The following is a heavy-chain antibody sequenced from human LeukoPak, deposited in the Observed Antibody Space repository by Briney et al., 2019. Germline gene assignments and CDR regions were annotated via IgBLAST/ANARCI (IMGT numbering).Heavy chain of an antibody. CDR2: IWYDGSNK. V-gene: IGHV3-33*01. Sequence: PGGSLRLSSAASGFTSSSYGMHWVRQAPGKGLEWEAVIWYDGSNKYYADSVKGRFTISRDNSKNTLYLQMNSLRAEDTAVYYCARAGGSIAVAGHDAFDIWGQGTMVTVSS. CDR1: GFTSSSYG. D-gene: IGHD6-19*01. CDR3: ARAGGSIAVAGHDAFDI. J-gene: IGHJ3*02.